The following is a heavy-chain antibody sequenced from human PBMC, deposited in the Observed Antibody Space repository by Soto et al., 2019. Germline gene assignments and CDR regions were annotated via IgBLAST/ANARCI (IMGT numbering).Heavy chain of an antibody. CDR2: ISSDSSTI. CDR3: ARDLGLVRGGLYLDY. CDR1: GFAFRTFG. Sequence: PGGSLRLSCAASGFAFRTFGMNWVRQALGKRPEWVSYISSDSSTINYADSVKGRFTISRDNAKNSLYLQMNNLRADDTAMYYCARDLGLVRGGLYLDYWGQGAADTVSS. D-gene: IGHD3-10*01. J-gene: IGHJ4*02. V-gene: IGHV3-48*01.